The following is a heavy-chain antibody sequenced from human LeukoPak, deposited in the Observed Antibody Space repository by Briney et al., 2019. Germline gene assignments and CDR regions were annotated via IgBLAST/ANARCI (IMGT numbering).Heavy chain of an antibody. CDR2: IYYSGST. D-gene: IGHD3-10*01. Sequence: ASETLSLTCTVSGGSISSYYWSWIRQPPGKGLEWIGYIYYSGSTNYSPSLKSRVTISVDTSKNQFSLKLSSVTAADTAVYYCARGRSYGDFFDYWGQGTLVTVSS. J-gene: IGHJ4*02. V-gene: IGHV4-59*01. CDR1: GGSISSYY. CDR3: ARGRSYGDFFDY.